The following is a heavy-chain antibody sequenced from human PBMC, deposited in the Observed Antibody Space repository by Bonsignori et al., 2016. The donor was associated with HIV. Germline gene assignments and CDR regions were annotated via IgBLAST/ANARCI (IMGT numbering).Heavy chain of an antibody. CDR2: IYYTGST. CDR3: ARDQDRGPAEF. Sequence: QLQLQESGPGLVKPSETLSLICTVSGDSITSTTYYWAWIRQPPGKDLEWIGSIYYTGSTYDNPSLKSRSTISLDPSKNQFSLKLSSVTAADTAVYYCARDQDRGPAEFWGQGTLVTVSS. V-gene: IGHV4-39*07. CDR1: GDSITSTTYY. J-gene: IGHJ4*02. D-gene: IGHD6-25*01.